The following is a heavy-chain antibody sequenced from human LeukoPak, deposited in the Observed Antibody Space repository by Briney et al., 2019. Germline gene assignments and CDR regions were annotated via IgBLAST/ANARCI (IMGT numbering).Heavy chain of an antibody. CDR1: GFTFSDYY. CDR3: AGFGELFYYYYGMDV. V-gene: IGHV3-11*06. J-gene: IGHJ6*04. D-gene: IGHD3-10*01. Sequence: GGSLRLSCAASGFTFSDYYMSWIRQAPGKGLEWVSYISSSRSYTNYADSVKGRFTISRDNAKNSLYLQMNSLRAEDTAVYYCAGFGELFYYYYGMDVWGKGTTVTVSS. CDR2: ISSSRSYT.